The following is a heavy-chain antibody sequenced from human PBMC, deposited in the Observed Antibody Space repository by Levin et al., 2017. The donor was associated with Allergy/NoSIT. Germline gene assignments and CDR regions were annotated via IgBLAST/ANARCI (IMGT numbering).Heavy chain of an antibody. CDR3: VRDYCNGGSCTDAFDF. V-gene: IGHV3-21*01. Sequence: GGSLRLSCAASGFTFNTYSMNWVRQAPGKGLEWISSISSNGNDMFYTDSLKARFTISRDNAKNFLYLQMSSLRAEDTALYYCVRDYCNGGSCTDAFDFWGQGTMVTVSS. J-gene: IGHJ3*01. CDR2: ISSNGNDM. D-gene: IGHD2-15*01. CDR1: GFTFNTYS.